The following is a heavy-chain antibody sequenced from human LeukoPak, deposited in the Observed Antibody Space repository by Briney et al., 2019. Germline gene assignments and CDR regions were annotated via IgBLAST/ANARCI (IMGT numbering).Heavy chain of an antibody. D-gene: IGHD5-18*01. CDR2: MKPISGKT. Sequence: ASVKVSCKPSGYTFTSYDINWVRQATGQGLEWMGWMKPISGKTSHAQKFQGRVNMTRDTSISTAYMELSSLRSEDTAVYYCARGPPIRGYRYGYDTGYYYSYSMDVWGKGTTVTISS. CDR1: GYTFTSYD. V-gene: IGHV1-8*01. CDR3: ARGPPIRGYRYGYDTGYYYSYSMDV. J-gene: IGHJ6*03.